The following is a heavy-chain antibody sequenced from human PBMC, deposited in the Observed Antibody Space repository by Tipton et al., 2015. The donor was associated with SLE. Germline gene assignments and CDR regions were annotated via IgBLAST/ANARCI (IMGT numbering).Heavy chain of an antibody. CDR3: ARDYYSNYGCAY. D-gene: IGHD4-11*01. V-gene: IGHV1-46*01. J-gene: IGHJ4*02. Sequence: QLVQSGAEVKKPGASLKVSCKASGYTFSSYHMHWVRQAPGQGLEWMGIINPNGGSTRYAQKFQGRVTMATDTSTSTVYMELSSLRSEDTAVYYCARDYYSNYGCAYWSQGALVNVSS. CDR2: INPNGGST. CDR1: GYTFSSYH.